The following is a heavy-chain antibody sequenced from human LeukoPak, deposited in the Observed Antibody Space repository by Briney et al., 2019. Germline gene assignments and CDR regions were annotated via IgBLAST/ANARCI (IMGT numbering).Heavy chain of an antibody. CDR1: GFTFSSYW. Sequence: GGSLRLSCAASGFTFSSYWMSWVRQAPGKGLEWVANIKQDGSEKYYVDSVKGRFTISRDNAKNSLYLQMTSLRDEDTAVYFCARAFSGWSLDYWGQGTLVTVSS. D-gene: IGHD6-13*01. CDR2: IKQDGSEK. J-gene: IGHJ4*02. V-gene: IGHV3-7*04. CDR3: ARAFSGWSLDY.